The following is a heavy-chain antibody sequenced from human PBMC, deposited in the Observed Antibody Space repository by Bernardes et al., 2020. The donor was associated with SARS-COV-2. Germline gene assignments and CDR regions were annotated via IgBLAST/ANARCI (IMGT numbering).Heavy chain of an antibody. D-gene: IGHD3-3*01. J-gene: IGHJ3*02. Sequence: ASVKVSCEASGYTFTSYGISWVRQAPGQGLEWMGWISAYNGNTNYAQKLQGRVTMTTDTSTSTAYMELRRLRSDDTAVYYCARDSRVLEWLSPDDAFDIWGQGTMVTVSS. CDR3: ARDSRVLEWLSPDDAFDI. CDR2: ISAYNGNT. CDR1: GYTFTSYG. V-gene: IGHV1-18*04.